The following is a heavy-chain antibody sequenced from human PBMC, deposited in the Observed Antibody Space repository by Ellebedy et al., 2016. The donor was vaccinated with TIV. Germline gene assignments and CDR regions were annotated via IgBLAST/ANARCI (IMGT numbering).Heavy chain of an antibody. CDR2: IWYDGTDE. D-gene: IGHD4-23*01. CDR3: ARDSRGRWTPFDH. J-gene: IGHJ4*02. Sequence: GESLKISCAASGFTFSNYALHWVRQAPGKGLEWMAFIWYDGTDESYAESVEGRFSISRDNSKNTLYLHMKSLRAEDTAIYYCARDSRGRWTPFDHWGQGTVVAVSS. V-gene: IGHV3-33*08. CDR1: GFTFSNYA.